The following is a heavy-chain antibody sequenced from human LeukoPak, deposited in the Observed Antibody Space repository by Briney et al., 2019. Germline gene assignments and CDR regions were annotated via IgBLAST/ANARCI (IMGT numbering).Heavy chain of an antibody. Sequence: GGSLRFSCVVSGFTVSNNYMSWVRLAPRKGLEWVSLIYSGGSTYYADSVKGRFTISRDNSKNTVYPQMNSLRAEDTATYYCARRDDHNGRDYWGQGTLVTVSS. D-gene: IGHD5-24*01. CDR2: IYSGGST. V-gene: IGHV3-53*01. CDR1: GFTVSNNY. CDR3: ARRDDHNGRDY. J-gene: IGHJ4*02.